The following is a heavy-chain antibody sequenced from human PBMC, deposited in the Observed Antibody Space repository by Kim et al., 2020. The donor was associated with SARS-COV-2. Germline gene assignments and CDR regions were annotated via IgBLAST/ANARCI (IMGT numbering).Heavy chain of an antibody. CDR2: IKSKTDGGTT. CDR1: GFTFSNAW. CDR3: TTALGEYCSSTSCCRGAFDI. D-gene: IGHD2-2*01. V-gene: IGHV3-15*01. J-gene: IGHJ3*02. Sequence: GGSLRLSCAASGFTFSNAWMSWVRQAPGKGLEWVGRIKSKTDGGTTDYAAPVKGRFTISRDDSKNTLYLQMNSLKTEDTAVYYCTTALGEYCSSTSCCRGAFDIWGQGTMVTVSS.